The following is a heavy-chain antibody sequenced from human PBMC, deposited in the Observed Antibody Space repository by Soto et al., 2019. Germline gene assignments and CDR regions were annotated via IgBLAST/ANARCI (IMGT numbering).Heavy chain of an antibody. CDR2: ISSSSSYI. J-gene: IGHJ3*02. D-gene: IGHD5-12*01. CDR1: GFTFSSYS. Sequence: GGSLRLSCAASGFTFSSYSMNWVRQAPGKGLEWVSSISSSSSYIYYADSVKGRFTISRDNAKNSLYLQMNSLRAEDTAVYYCARPGPTPRDVDIVATTNAFDIWGQGTMVTVSS. CDR3: ARPGPTPRDVDIVATTNAFDI. V-gene: IGHV3-21*01.